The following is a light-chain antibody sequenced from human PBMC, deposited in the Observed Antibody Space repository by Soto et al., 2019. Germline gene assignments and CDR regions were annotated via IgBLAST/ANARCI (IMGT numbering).Light chain of an antibody. V-gene: IGLV2-14*01. Sequence: QSALTQPASVSGTHGQSIAISCTGSSSDVGFYNYISWYQQHPGKVPKLIIYEVTNRPSGVSNRFSGSKSGNTASLTISGLQAEDEADYYCCSYTTSSTRVFGTGTKVTVL. J-gene: IGLJ1*01. CDR3: CSYTTSSTRV. CDR1: SSDVGFYNY. CDR2: EVT.